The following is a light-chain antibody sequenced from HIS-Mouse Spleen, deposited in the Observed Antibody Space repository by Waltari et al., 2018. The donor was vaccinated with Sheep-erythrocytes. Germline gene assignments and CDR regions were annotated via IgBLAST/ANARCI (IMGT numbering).Light chain of an antibody. CDR3: CSYAGSSTWV. Sequence: QSALTQPASVSGSPGQSITISCTGTSSDVGRYNLVSWYQPHPGKAPKLMIYEGSTRPSWVSNRVSGSKSGNTASLTISGLQAEDEADYYCCSYAGSSTWVFGGGTKLTVL. V-gene: IGLV2-23*01. CDR1: SSDVGRYNL. CDR2: EGS. J-gene: IGLJ3*02.